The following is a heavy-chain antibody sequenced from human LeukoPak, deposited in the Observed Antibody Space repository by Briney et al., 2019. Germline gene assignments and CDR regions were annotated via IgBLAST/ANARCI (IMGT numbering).Heavy chain of an antibody. CDR1: GGSFSGYY. D-gene: IGHD3-10*01. J-gene: IGHJ4*02. CDR3: ARHRRARYYGSGSTTPNN. Sequence: SETLSLTCAVYGGSFSGYYWSWIRQPPGKGLEWIGEINHSGSTNYNPSLKSRVTISVDTSKNQFSLKLSSVTAADTAMYYCARHRRARYYGSGSTTPNNWGQGTLVTVSS. CDR2: INHSGST. V-gene: IGHV4-34*01.